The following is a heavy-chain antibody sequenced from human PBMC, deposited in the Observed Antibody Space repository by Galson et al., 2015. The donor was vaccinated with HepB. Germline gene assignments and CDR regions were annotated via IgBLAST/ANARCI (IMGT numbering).Heavy chain of an antibody. CDR1: GGSFSSYF. Sequence: LSLTCVVYGGSFSSYFWSWIRQAPGKGLEWIGEITHSGRTNYNPSLKSRVTILLDTSKNQFSLRLSSVTAADTAVYYCAPIYGDYSDFDSWGQGTLVTVSS. V-gene: IGHV4-34*01. CDR2: ITHSGRT. J-gene: IGHJ4*02. D-gene: IGHD4-17*01. CDR3: APIYGDYSDFDS.